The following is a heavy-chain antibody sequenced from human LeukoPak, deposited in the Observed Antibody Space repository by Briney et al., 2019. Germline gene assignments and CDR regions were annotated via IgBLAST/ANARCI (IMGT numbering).Heavy chain of an antibody. V-gene: IGHV3-23*01. Sequence: GGSLRLSCEGSGFTFNHYAMSWVRQAPGKGLQWVSTITNSGDRTFYADSVKGRFTVSRDNSKTTAYVQMNNLRVEDTAVYYCAKGGQGIDDWFVPWGQGTLVTVSS. CDR3: AKGGQGIDDWFVP. J-gene: IGHJ5*02. CDR2: ITNSGDRT. CDR1: GFTFNHYA. D-gene: IGHD3-10*01.